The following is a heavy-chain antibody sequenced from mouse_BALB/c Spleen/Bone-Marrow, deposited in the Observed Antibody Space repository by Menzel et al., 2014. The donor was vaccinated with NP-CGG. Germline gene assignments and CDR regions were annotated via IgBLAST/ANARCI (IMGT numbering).Heavy chain of an antibody. CDR2: IYPGDFNT. Sequence: VQLQQSGPELVKPGASVRISCKASGYTFXSYYIHWVRQRPGQGLEWIGWIYPGDFNTKFNEKFKGKATLTADKSSSTASMQLSSLTFEDSAVYFCARKSQRAYDSMNYWGQGTSVTVSS. J-gene: IGHJ4*01. CDR1: GYTFXSYY. D-gene: IGHD2-4*01. CDR3: ARKSQRAYDSMNY. V-gene: IGHV1S56*01.